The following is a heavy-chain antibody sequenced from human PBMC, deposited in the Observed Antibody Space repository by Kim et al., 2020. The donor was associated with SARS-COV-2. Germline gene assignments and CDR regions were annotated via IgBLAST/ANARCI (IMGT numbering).Heavy chain of an antibody. CDR2: IYTSGSS. V-gene: IGHV4-4*07. D-gene: IGHD6-6*01. J-gene: IGHJ4*02. CDR3: AREYSSSLGRVFDY. Sequence: SETLSLTCTVSGGSISSYYWSWIRQPAGKGLEWIGRIYTSGSSNYNPSLKSRVTMSVDTSKNQFSLKLTSVTAADTAVYYCAREYSSSLGRVFDYWGQVTLVTVSS. CDR1: GGSISSYY.